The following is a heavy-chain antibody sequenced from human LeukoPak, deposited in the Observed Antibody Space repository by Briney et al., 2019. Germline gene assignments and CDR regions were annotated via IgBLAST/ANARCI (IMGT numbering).Heavy chain of an antibody. D-gene: IGHD3-10*01. CDR3: AKDWGYDSGTYLNQ. Sequence: GGSLRLSCAASGFTFSSYGMHWVRQAPGKGLEWVAVISYDGSKKYYTDSVKGRFTISRDNSQNMLYLQVNSLRAEDTAVYYCAKDWGYDSGTYLNQWGQGTLVFVSS. V-gene: IGHV3-30*18. CDR1: GFTFSSYG. J-gene: IGHJ4*02. CDR2: ISYDGSKK.